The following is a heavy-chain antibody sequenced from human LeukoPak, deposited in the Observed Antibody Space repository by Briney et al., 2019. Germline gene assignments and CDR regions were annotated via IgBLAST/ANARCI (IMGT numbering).Heavy chain of an antibody. Sequence: GRSLRLSCIASGFTFSTYGTHWVRQAPGKGLEWVSSVSSSSSYIYYADSVKGRFTISRDNAKNSLYLQMNSLRAEDTAVYYCARRFRGFDPWGQGTLVTVSS. CDR1: GFTFSTYG. J-gene: IGHJ5*02. D-gene: IGHD3-10*01. CDR2: VSSSSSYI. CDR3: ARRFRGFDP. V-gene: IGHV3-21*01.